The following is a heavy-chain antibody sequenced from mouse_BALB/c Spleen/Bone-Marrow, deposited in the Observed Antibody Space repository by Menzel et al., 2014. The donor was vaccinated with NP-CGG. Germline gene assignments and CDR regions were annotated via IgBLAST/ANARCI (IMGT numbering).Heavy chain of an antibody. D-gene: IGHD1-1*01. CDR1: GFTFSSFG. CDR2: ISSGSSTT. CDR3: AKSGSSSGYFDY. Sequence: EVQVVESGGGLVQPGGSRKLSCAASGFTFSSFGMHWVRQAPEKGLEWVAYISSGSSTTYYADTVMGRFTISRDNPKNTLFLQMTGLRSEDTAMYYCAKSGSSSGYFDYWGQGTTLTVSS. V-gene: IGHV5-17*02. J-gene: IGHJ2*01.